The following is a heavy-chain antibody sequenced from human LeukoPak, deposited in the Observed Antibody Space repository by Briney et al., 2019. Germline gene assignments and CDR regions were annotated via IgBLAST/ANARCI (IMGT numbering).Heavy chain of an antibody. J-gene: IGHJ4*02. V-gene: IGHV3-23*01. Sequence: GGSLRLSCAASGFTFSSYAMSWVRQAPGKGLEWVSAISGSGGSTYYADSVKGRFTISRDSSKNTLYLQMNSLRAEDTAVYYCAKDRGYSLAFDYWGQGTLVTVSS. D-gene: IGHD5-18*01. CDR2: ISGSGGST. CDR3: AKDRGYSLAFDY. CDR1: GFTFSSYA.